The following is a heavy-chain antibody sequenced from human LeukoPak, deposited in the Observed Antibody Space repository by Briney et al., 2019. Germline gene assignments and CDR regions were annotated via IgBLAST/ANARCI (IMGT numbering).Heavy chain of an antibody. CDR1: GYTFTSYY. J-gene: IGHJ4*02. Sequence: ASVKVSCKASGYTFTSYYMHWVRQAPGQGLEWMGIINPSGGSTSYAQKFQGRVTMTRDMSTSTVYMELSSLRSEDTAVYYCARANYYDSSGYYYPDYWGQGTLVTVSS. D-gene: IGHD3-22*01. CDR3: ARANYYDSSGYYYPDY. V-gene: IGHV1-46*01. CDR2: INPSGGST.